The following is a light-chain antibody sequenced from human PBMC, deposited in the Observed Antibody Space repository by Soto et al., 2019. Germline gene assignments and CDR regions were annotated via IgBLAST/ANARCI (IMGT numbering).Light chain of an antibody. J-gene: IGKJ4*01. CDR3: LQYKKWPPLT. V-gene: IGKV3-15*01. CDR1: QSVSYN. Sequence: EIVLTQSPATLSVSPGETATLSCRASQSVSYNLAWYQQKPGQGPRLLIYGAFTRATGIPARFSGSGSGTEFILTISSLQSEDFAVYYCLQYKKWPPLTFGGGTKVEIK. CDR2: GAF.